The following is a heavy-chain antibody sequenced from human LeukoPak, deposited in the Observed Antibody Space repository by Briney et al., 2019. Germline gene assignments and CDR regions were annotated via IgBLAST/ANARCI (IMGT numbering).Heavy chain of an antibody. J-gene: IGHJ4*02. CDR3: ARTASCGTNCYSYFDY. CDR2: INPNSGGT. CDR1: GYTFTGYY. Sequence: ASVKVSCKASGYTFTGYYIHWVRQAPGQGLELMGWINPNSGGTYYAQTFQARVTMTRDTSISTAYMELSRLRSDDTALYYCARTASCGTNCYSYFDYWGQGTLVTVSS. V-gene: IGHV1-2*02. D-gene: IGHD2-21*01.